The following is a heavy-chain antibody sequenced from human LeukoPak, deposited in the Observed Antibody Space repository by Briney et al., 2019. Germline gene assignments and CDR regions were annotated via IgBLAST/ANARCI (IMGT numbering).Heavy chain of an antibody. Sequence: GGSLRLSCAASGFTFSNAWMSWVRQAPGKGLEWVGRIKSKTDGGTTDYAAPVKGRFTISRDDSKNTLYLQMNSLKTEDTAVYYCTTEDIVVVPADLDYYYMDVWGKGTTVTVSS. CDR1: GFTFSNAW. CDR3: TTEDIVVVPADLDYYYMDV. J-gene: IGHJ6*03. V-gene: IGHV3-15*01. D-gene: IGHD2-2*01. CDR2: IKSKTDGGTT.